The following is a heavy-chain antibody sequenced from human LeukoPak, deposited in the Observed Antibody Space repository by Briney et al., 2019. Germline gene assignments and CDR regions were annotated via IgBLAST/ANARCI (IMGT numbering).Heavy chain of an antibody. J-gene: IGHJ4*02. V-gene: IGHV3-7*01. CDR2: MKYDGSEK. D-gene: IGHD6-13*01. CDR1: GFTFSSYW. CDR3: ARDVETAGLFLDH. Sequence: GGSLRLSCAASGFTFSSYWMSWVRQAPGKGLEWVANMKYDGSEKYYVDSVKGRFTISRDNAKNSLYLQMNSLRAEDTAVYYSARDVETAGLFLDHWGKGNVVTLST.